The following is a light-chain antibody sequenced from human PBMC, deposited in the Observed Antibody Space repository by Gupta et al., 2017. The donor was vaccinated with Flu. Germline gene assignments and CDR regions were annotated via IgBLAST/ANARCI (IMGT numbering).Light chain of an antibody. J-gene: IGKJ2*01. CDR1: NY. V-gene: IGKV3-20*01. CDR2: GAS. Sequence: NYLAWYQQKPGQAPRLLIYGASNRATGIPDRFSGSASGTDFTLTIRRLEPEDSAVYYCQQFCSSPSTFGQGTKLEIK. CDR3: QQFCSSPST.